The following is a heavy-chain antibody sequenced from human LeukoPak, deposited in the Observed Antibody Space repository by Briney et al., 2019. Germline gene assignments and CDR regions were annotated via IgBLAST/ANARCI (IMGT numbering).Heavy chain of an antibody. CDR3: ATGRRFYVTHYFDY. CDR2: INPSGDNT. V-gene: IGHV1-46*01. Sequence: ASVKVSCKASGYNFTNNYMHWVRQAPGQGLEWMGIINPSGDNTWYAQKFQGRVTMTEDTSTDTAYMELSSLRSEDTAVYYCATGRRFYVTHYFDYWGQGTLVTVSS. J-gene: IGHJ4*02. CDR1: GYNFTNNY. D-gene: IGHD3-16*01.